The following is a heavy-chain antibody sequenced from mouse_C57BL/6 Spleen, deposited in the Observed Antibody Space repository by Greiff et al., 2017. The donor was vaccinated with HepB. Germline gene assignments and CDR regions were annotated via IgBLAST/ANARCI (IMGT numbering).Heavy chain of an antibody. CDR2: ISNLAYSI. Sequence: EVHLVESGGGLVQPGGSLKLSCAASGFTFSDYGMAWVRQAPRKGPEWVAFISNLAYSIYYAGTVTGRFTISRENAKNTLYLEMSSLRSEDTAMYYCARHTGKGDFDYWGQGTTLTVSS. J-gene: IGHJ2*01. V-gene: IGHV5-15*01. CDR1: GFTFSDYG. CDR3: ARHTGKGDFDY. D-gene: IGHD4-1*01.